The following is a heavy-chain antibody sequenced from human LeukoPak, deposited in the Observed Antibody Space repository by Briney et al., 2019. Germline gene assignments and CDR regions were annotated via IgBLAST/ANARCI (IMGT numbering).Heavy chain of an antibody. CDR3: GREIEAPGKTLDY. Sequence: GESLRLSCAASGFTFSRSWMHWVRQAPGKGLVWVSRVNPDGSTTTYADSVKGRFTISRDNAKKTLHLQMNSLRPEDTAVYYCGREIEAPGKTLDYWGQGTLVTVSS. V-gene: IGHV3-74*01. J-gene: IGHJ4*02. CDR1: GFTFSRSW. CDR2: VNPDGSTT.